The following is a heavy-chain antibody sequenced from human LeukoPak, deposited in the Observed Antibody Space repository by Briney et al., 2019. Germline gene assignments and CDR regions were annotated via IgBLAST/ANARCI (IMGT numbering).Heavy chain of an antibody. V-gene: IGHV3-21*01. CDR1: GFIFSSYS. D-gene: IGHD6-13*01. CDR3: ARDRIEQQRTLGRSTSYYNYYYMDV. CDR2: ISSSSSYI. J-gene: IGHJ6*03. Sequence: GGSLRLSCAASGFIFSSYSMNWVRQAPGKGLEWVSSISSSSSYIYYADSVKGRFTISRDNAKNSLYLQMNSLRAEDTAVYYCARDRIEQQRTLGRSTSYYNYYYMDVWGKGTTVTVSS.